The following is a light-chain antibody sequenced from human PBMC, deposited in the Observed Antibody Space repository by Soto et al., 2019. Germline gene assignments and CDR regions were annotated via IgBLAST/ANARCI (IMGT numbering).Light chain of an antibody. Sequence: EIVMTQSPATLSVSPGERATLSCRASQSVSSNLAWYQQKPGQAPRLLIYGGSTRATGIPARFSGSGSGTEFTLAISSLQSEDFAVYYCQQYNNWPFTFGPGTKVDIK. CDR3: QQYNNWPFT. CDR2: GGS. V-gene: IGKV3-15*01. J-gene: IGKJ3*01. CDR1: QSVSSN.